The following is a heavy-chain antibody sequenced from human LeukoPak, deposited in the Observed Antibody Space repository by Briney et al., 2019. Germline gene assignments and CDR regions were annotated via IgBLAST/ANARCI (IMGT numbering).Heavy chain of an antibody. J-gene: IGHJ3*02. CDR2: KYYGGIA. CDR1: GVSFSDGRYY. V-gene: IGHV4-31*03. Sequence: SRTLSLTCIVSGVSFSDGRYYWTWLRHHPTGGLVGHGYKYYGGIANYNPSLKSRLTISIDTAKNQFSLQLSSLTAADTATYYCATPYCSSLSCLDVFNMWGQGTRVTVSS. D-gene: IGHD2-2*01. CDR3: ATPYCSSLSCLDVFNM.